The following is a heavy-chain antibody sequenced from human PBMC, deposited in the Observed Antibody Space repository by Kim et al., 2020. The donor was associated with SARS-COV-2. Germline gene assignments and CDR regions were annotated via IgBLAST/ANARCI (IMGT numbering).Heavy chain of an antibody. V-gene: IGHV3-15*01. CDR3: TTGWDWNYSARYFDY. Sequence: APMKGRFTISRDDSKNTLYLQMNSLKTEDTAVYYCTTGWDWNYSARYFDYWGQGTLVTVSS. J-gene: IGHJ4*02. D-gene: IGHD1-7*01.